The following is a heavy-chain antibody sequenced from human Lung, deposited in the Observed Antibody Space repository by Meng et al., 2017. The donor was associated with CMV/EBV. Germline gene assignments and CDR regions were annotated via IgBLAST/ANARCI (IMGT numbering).Heavy chain of an antibody. Sequence: SETLSLTCAVYGGSFSGYYWSWIRQPPGKGLEWIGEINHSGSTNYNPSLKSRDTISVDTSKNQFSLKLSSVTAADTAVYYCARGQRYYYGSGRWDRAWYYYGMDVWGQGTTVTVSS. D-gene: IGHD3-10*01. CDR1: GGSFSGYY. CDR3: ARGQRYYYGSGRWDRAWYYYGMDV. J-gene: IGHJ6*02. CDR2: INHSGST. V-gene: IGHV4-34*01.